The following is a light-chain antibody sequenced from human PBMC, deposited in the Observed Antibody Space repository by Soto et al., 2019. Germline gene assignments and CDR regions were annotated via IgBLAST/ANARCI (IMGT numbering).Light chain of an antibody. CDR3: QQYNNWPHT. J-gene: IGKJ2*01. Sequence: EIVMTQSPATLSVSPGERATLSCRASQSVSSKLAWFQQKPGQAPSLLIYYVSTRVTGVPVRFSGSGSGTEFTLTSNSLQSEDFAVYYCQQYNNWPHTFGQGTKLEIK. CDR1: QSVSSK. CDR2: YVS. V-gene: IGKV3-15*01.